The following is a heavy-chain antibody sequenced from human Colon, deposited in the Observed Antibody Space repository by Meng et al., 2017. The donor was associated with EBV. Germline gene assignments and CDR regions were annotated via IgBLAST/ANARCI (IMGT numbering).Heavy chain of an antibody. CDR1: GGSMSSGNYY. CDR2: IHHSGSA. CDR3: ASFDHIPRRNYFDY. V-gene: IGHV4-30-4*01. D-gene: IGHD2-21*01. J-gene: IGHJ4*02. Sequence: QVRSQGSGPGLVDPSQTLSLTCTVSGGSMSSGNYYWSWIRQPPGKGLEWIGYIHHSGSAYYNPSLKSRVSISVDTSKNQFSLNLNSMTAADTAVYYCASFDHIPRRNYFDYWGQGTLVTVSS.